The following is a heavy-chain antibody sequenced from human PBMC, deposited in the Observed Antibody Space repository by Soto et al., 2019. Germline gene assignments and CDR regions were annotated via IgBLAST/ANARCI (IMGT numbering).Heavy chain of an antibody. J-gene: IGHJ6*02. Sequence: VGSVRLSCAASGFTFSSYWMHWVRQAPGKGLVWVSRINSDGSSTSYADSVKGRFTISRDNAKNTLYLQMNSLRAEDTAVYYCARDDYYDSSGYYPLGRYYGMDVWGQGTTVTVS. CDR2: INSDGSST. CDR1: GFTFSSYW. V-gene: IGHV3-74*01. CDR3: ARDDYYDSSGYYPLGRYYGMDV. D-gene: IGHD3-22*01.